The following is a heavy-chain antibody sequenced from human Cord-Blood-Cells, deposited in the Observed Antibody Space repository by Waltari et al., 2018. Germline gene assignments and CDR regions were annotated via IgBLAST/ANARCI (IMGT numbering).Heavy chain of an antibody. D-gene: IGHD2-2*01. CDR2: MNHSGST. CDR1: GYSISSGYY. J-gene: IGHJ5*02. Sequence: QVQLQESGPGLVKPSETLSLTCTVSGYSISSGYYWGWIRQPPGKGLEWIGSMNHSGSTDYSPSLRSRVTISVDTSKNQFSLKLSSVTAADTAVYYCASGVVVPANYWFDPWGQGTLVTVSS. V-gene: IGHV4-38-2*02. CDR3: ASGVVVPANYWFDP.